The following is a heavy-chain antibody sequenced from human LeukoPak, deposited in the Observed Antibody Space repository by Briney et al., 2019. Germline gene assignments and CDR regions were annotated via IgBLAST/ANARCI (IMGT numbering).Heavy chain of an antibody. CDR3: ARGGDSLHY. D-gene: IGHD3-10*01. CDR2: MWYDGSNK. J-gene: IGHJ4*02. CDR1: GFTFSTYG. V-gene: IGHV3-33*01. Sequence: GGSLRLSCGASGFTFSTYGMQWVRQAPGKGLEWVAVMWYDGSNKYYADSVKGRFTISRDNSKNTLYLQMNSLRAEDTAVYYCARGGDSLHYWGQGTLVTVSS.